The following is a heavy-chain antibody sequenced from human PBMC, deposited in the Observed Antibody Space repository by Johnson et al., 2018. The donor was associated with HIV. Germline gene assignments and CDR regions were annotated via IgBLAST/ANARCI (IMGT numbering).Heavy chain of an antibody. CDR1: GLSFSNFG. V-gene: IGHV3-33*03. CDR3: AKGVASTTVAAFDI. Sequence: QVQLVESGGGVVQPGKSLTLSCVGSGLSFSNFGIHWVRQAPGTGPEWVAVISFDGNLNKYADSVRGRFTISRDSAQNSVSLQMNSLRAEDTALYYCAKGVASTTVAAFDIWGPGTMVTVSS. J-gene: IGHJ3*02. D-gene: IGHD4-17*01. CDR2: ISFDGNLN.